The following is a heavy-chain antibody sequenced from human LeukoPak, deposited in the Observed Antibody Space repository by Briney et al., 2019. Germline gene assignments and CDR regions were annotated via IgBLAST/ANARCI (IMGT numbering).Heavy chain of an antibody. CDR1: GYTFTSYG. J-gene: IGHJ4*02. V-gene: IGHV1-18*01. D-gene: IGHD6-13*01. CDR3: ATDLFSSSWSRGY. Sequence: GASVKVSCKASGYTFTSYGISWVRQAPGQGLEWMGWISAYNGNTNYAQKLQGRVTMTEDTSTDTAYMELSSLRSEDTAVYYCATDLFSSSWSRGYWGQGTLVTVSS. CDR2: ISAYNGNT.